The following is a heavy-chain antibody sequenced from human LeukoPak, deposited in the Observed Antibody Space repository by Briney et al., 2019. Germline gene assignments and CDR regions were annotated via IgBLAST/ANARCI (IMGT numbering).Heavy chain of an antibody. CDR2: ISPSGGIT. Sequence: PGGSLRLSCAASGFTFSSHGMNWVRQAPGKGLEWVSGISPSGGITYYTDSVKGRFTISRDNSRNTLYLQMNSLRAEDTAVYYCAKDLESYDSSGYYFDYWGQGTLVTVSS. D-gene: IGHD3-22*01. J-gene: IGHJ4*02. CDR1: GFTFSSHG. CDR3: AKDLESYDSSGYYFDY. V-gene: IGHV3-23*01.